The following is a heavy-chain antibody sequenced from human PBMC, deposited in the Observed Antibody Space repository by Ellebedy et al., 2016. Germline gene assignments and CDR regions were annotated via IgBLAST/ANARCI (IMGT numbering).Heavy chain of an antibody. CDR2: ISGSGGST. CDR1: GFTFSSYA. V-gene: IGHV3-23*01. D-gene: IGHD6-6*01. CDR3: AKDPADSSSSSEYMDV. J-gene: IGHJ6*03. Sequence: GESLKISXAASGFTFSSYAMSWVRQAPGKGLEWVSAISGSGGSTYYADSVKGRFTISRDNSKNTLYLQMNSLRAEDTAVYYCAKDPADSSSSSEYMDVWGKGTTVTVSS.